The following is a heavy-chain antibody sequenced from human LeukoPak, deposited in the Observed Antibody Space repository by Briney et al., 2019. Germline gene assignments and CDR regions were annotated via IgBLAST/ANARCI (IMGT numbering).Heavy chain of an antibody. D-gene: IGHD2-15*01. CDR3: VRGYSFVPYGMDV. V-gene: IGHV3-64D*09. CDR1: GLPLSSDG. J-gene: IGHJ6*02. Sequence: GGSLRLSCSAYGLPLSSDGMQWVRQAPGKGLEYVSAISDSGGGTYYADSVKGRFTISRDNSKNRVYLQMSSLRAEDTAAYFSVRGYSFVPYGMDVWGQGTTVTVSS. CDR2: ISDSGGGT.